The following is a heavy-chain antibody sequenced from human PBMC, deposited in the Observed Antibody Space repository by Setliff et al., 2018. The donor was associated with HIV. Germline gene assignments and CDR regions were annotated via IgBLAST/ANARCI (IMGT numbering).Heavy chain of an antibody. Sequence: LRLSCAASGFSFSNSWMVWVRQAPGKGLEWVANINQDGSEKNYVDSVKGRFTISRDNAKNSLFLQMNSLRAEDTAVYYCARGQTSVTLQFDHWGQGTLVTVSS. J-gene: IGHJ4*02. CDR1: GFSFSNSW. CDR2: INQDGSEK. CDR3: ARGQTSVTLQFDH. V-gene: IGHV3-7*01. D-gene: IGHD4-17*01.